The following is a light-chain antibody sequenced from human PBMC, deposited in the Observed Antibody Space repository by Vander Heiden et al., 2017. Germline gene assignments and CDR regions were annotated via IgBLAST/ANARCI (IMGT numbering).Light chain of an antibody. CDR1: SSNIGAGYD. J-gene: IGLJ2*01. CDR3: QSYESSRSGVV. CDR2: GDS. V-gene: IGLV1-40*01. Sequence: HSALTQPLRVSGAPGQRVTISCTGSSSNIGAGYDVHWYQQLPGTAPKLLIYGDSNRPSGVPDRFSGSKSGTSASLAITGLQAEDEADYYCQSYESSRSGVVFGGGTKLTVL.